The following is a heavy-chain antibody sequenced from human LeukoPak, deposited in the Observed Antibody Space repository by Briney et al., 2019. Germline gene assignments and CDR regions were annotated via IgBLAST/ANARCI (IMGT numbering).Heavy chain of an antibody. D-gene: IGHD6-13*01. CDR1: GFTFSSYG. V-gene: IGHV3-33*01. CDR3: ARDPSAAARFDY. CDR2: IWYDGSNK. J-gene: IGHJ4*02. Sequence: PGRSLRLSCAASGFTFSSYGMHWVRQAPGKGLEWVAVIWYDGSNKYYADSVKGRFTISRDNSKNTLYLQMNSLRAEDTAVYYCARDPSAAARFDYWGQGTLVTVSS.